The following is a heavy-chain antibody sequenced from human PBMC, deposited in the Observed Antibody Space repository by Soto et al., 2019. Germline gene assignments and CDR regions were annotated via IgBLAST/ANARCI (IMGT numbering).Heavy chain of an antibody. CDR3: AKSGGEDFDY. CDR1: GFTFSSYG. J-gene: IGHJ4*02. Sequence: QVQLVESGGGVVQPGRSLRLSCAASGFTFSSYGMHWVRQAPGKGLEWVAVILYDGSNKYYADSVKGRFTISRDNSKNTLYLQMNSLRAEDTAVYYCAKSGGEDFDYWGQGTLVTVSS. V-gene: IGHV3-30*18. CDR2: ILYDGSNK. D-gene: IGHD3-16*01.